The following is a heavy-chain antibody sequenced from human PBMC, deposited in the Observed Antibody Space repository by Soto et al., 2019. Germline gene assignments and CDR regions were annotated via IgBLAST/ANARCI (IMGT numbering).Heavy chain of an antibody. V-gene: IGHV4-4*02. CDR2: IHHRGSI. Sequence: SETLSLTCAVSSGSISSINWWSWVRQPPGKGLEWIGEIHHRGSINYNPSLKSRLTISVDKSKNQFSLNLSSVTAADTAVYYCARVTESDAFDIWGQGTMVTVSS. CDR3: ARVTESDAFDI. J-gene: IGHJ3*02. CDR1: SGSISSINW.